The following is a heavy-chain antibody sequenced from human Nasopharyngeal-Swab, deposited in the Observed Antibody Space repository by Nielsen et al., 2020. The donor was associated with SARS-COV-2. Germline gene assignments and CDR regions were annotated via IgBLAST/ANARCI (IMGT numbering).Heavy chain of an antibody. Sequence: SVKVSCKASGGTFSSYAISWVRQAPGQGLEWMGGIIPIFGTANHAQKFQGRVTITADESTSTAYMELSSLRSEDTAVYYCAREGPGATLPQAAFDIWGQGTMVTVSS. CDR3: AREGPGATLPQAAFDI. V-gene: IGHV1-69*13. CDR1: GGTFSSYA. J-gene: IGHJ3*02. D-gene: IGHD1-26*01. CDR2: IIPIFGTA.